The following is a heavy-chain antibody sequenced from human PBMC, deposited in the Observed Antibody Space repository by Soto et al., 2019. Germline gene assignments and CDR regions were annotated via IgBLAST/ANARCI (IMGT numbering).Heavy chain of an antibody. V-gene: IGHV3-7*01. J-gene: IGHJ6*03. CDR2: IKQDGSEK. CDR3: ARGKSGYDYGYYYYYMHV. CDR1: GFTFSSYW. Sequence: EVQLVESGGGLVQPGGSLRLSCAASGFTFSSYWMSWVRQAPGKGLEWVANIKQDGSEKYYVDSVKGRFTISRDNAKNSLYLQMNSQRAEDTAVYYCARGKSGYDYGYYYYYMHVWGKGTTVTVSS. D-gene: IGHD5-12*01.